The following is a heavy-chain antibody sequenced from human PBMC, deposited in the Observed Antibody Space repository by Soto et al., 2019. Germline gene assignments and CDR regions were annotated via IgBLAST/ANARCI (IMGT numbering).Heavy chain of an antibody. CDR1: GFTFSSDS. V-gene: IGHV3-48*02. CDR3: ASDPATYGDYVPTW. D-gene: IGHD4-17*01. CDR2: ISSSSSTI. Sequence: PGGFLRLSCAASGFTFSSDSMNWVRQAPGKGLGWVSYISSSSSTIYYADSVKGRFTISRDNAKNSLYLQMNSLRDEDTAVYYCASDPATYGDYVPTWRGQGTLVTVSS. J-gene: IGHJ4*02.